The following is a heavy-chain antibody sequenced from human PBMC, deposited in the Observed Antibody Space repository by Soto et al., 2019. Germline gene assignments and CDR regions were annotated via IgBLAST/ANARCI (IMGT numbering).Heavy chain of an antibody. CDR1: GFTFSSYG. D-gene: IGHD6-19*01. CDR2: IWYDGSNK. J-gene: IGHJ4*02. V-gene: IGHV3-33*01. Sequence: GGSLRLSCAASGFTFSSYGMHWVRQAPGKGLEWVAVIWYDGSNKYYADSVKGRFTISRDNSKNTLYLQMNSLRAEDTAVYYCARERDDSSGWNQNAYYFDYWGQGTLVTVSS. CDR3: ARERDDSSGWNQNAYYFDY.